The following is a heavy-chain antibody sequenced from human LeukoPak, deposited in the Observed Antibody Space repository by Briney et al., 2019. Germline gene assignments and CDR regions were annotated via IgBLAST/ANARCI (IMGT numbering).Heavy chain of an antibody. CDR1: GGSISSYY. V-gene: IGHV4-59*01. CDR3: AREGMYSSSSYFDH. J-gene: IGHJ4*02. D-gene: IGHD6-6*01. CDR2: IYYSGST. Sequence: PSETLSLTCTVSGGSISSYYWSWIRQPPGKGLEWIGYIYYSGSTNYNPSLKSRVTMSLDTPRNQFSLKLSSVTAADTAVYYCAREGMYSSSSYFDHWGQGTLVTVSS.